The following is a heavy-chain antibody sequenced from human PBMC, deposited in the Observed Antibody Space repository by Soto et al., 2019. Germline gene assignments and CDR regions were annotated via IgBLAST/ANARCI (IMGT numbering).Heavy chain of an antibody. D-gene: IGHD4-17*01. V-gene: IGHV4-31*03. CDR3: ARADYGDRGLAFDS. CDR2: IYNTGSA. J-gene: IGHJ4*02. Sequence: QVQLQESGPGLVKTSQTLSLTCSVSGGSIGSNGYYWSWIRQHPGKGLEWIGYIYNTGSAYYSPSRKSRVTISIDTSQNPFSLKLASVTAADTAVYYCARADYGDRGLAFDSWGQGTLVTVSS. CDR1: GGSIGSNGYY.